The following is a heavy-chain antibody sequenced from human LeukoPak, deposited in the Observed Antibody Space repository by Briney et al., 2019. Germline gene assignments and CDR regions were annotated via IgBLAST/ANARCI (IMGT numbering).Heavy chain of an antibody. CDR3: VRDLDGDPDCYFDF. Sequence: GGSLRLSCAASGFTFSSYWMHWVRQAPGKGLVCVSRINPDGSYIWNADSVKGRFIISRDTAENTVYLEMNSLRAEDTALYYCVRDLDGDPDCYFDFWGRGTLVTVSS. D-gene: IGHD4-17*01. J-gene: IGHJ2*01. V-gene: IGHV3-74*01. CDR1: GFTFSSYW. CDR2: INPDGSYI.